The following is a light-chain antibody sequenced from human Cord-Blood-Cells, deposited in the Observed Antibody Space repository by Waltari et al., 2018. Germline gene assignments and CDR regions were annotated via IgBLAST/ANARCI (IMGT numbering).Light chain of an antibody. J-gene: IGKJ1*01. V-gene: IGKV4-1*01. CDR1: PSVLYSPNNKNY. Sequence: DIVMTQSPDSLAVSLSERATINCKSSPSVLYSPNNKNYLAWYQQKPGQPPKLLIYGASTRETGVPDRFSGSGSGTEFTLTISSLQAEDVAVYYCQQYYSTPRTFGQGTKVEIK. CDR3: QQYYSTPRT. CDR2: GAS.